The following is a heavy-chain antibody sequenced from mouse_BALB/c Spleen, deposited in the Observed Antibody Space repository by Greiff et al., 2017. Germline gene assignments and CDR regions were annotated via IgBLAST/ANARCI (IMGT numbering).Heavy chain of an antibody. CDR1: GYTFTSYW. Sequence: QVQLQQPEAELVKPGASVKLSCKASGYTFTSYWMHWVKQRPGQGLEWIGEINPSNGRTNYNEKFKSKATLTVDKSSSTAYMQLSSLTSEDSAVYYCARDYGNYLYYAMDYWGQGTSVTVAS. J-gene: IGHJ4*01. CDR2: INPSNGRT. CDR3: ARDYGNYLYYAMDY. D-gene: IGHD2-1*01. V-gene: IGHV1S81*02.